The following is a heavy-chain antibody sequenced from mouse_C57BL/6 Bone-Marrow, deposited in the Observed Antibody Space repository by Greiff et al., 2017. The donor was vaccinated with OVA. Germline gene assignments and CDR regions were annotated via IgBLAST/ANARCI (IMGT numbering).Heavy chain of an antibody. CDR1: GYTFTDYY. CDR2: INPYNGGT. Sequence: VQLQQSGPVLVKPGASVKMSCKASGYTFTDYYMNWVKQSHGKSLEWIGVINPYNGGTSYNQKFKGKATLTVDKSSSTAYMELNSLTSEDSAVYYCAYGSSPPYYFDYWCQGTTLTVSS. J-gene: IGHJ2*01. D-gene: IGHD1-1*01. CDR3: AYGSSPPYYFDY. V-gene: IGHV1-19*01.